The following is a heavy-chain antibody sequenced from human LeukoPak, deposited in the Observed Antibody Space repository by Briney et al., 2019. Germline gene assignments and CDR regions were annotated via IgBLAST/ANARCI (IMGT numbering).Heavy chain of an antibody. CDR1: GGTFSSYA. Sequence: SVKVSCKASGGTFSSYAISWVRQAPGQGLEWMGRIIPIFGTANYAQKFQGRVTITTDEPTSTAYMELSSLRSEDTAVYYCAREGGTIFGVVISYYYYYTDVWGKGTTVTVSS. V-gene: IGHV1-69*05. CDR3: AREGGTIFGVVISYYYYYTDV. D-gene: IGHD3-3*01. J-gene: IGHJ6*03. CDR2: IIPIFGTA.